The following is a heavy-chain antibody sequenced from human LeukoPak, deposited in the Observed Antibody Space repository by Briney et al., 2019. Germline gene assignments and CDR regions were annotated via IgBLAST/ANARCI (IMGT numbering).Heavy chain of an antibody. CDR3: GREVRIPLRPIDY. CDR1: GGSISSNRYY. J-gene: IGHJ4*02. Sequence: PSETLSLTCTVSGGSISSNRYYWGWIRQPPGKGLEWIGEINYSGSTNYNPSLKSRLTISVDTSKNQLFLKLTSVTAADTSVYYCGREVRIPLRPIDYWGQGTLVTVSS. D-gene: IGHD3-10*01. CDR2: INYSGST. V-gene: IGHV4-39*07.